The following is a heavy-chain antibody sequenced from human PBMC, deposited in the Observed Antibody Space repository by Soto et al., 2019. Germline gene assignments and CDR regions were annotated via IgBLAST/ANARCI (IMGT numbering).Heavy chain of an antibody. Sequence: ASVKVSCKACGYSFTGYAMHWVRQAPGQRLEWMGWINAGNGNTKYSQKLEGRVTITADKSASTAYMELSSLRSEDTAVYYCARVTAVAGNYFDYWGQGTQVTVSS. CDR3: ARVTAVAGNYFDY. CDR1: GYSFTGYA. D-gene: IGHD6-19*01. CDR2: INAGNGNT. J-gene: IGHJ4*02. V-gene: IGHV1-3*01.